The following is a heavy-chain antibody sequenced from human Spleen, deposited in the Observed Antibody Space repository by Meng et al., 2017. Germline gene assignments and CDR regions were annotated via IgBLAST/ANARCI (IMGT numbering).Heavy chain of an antibody. CDR1: GGTFSSYG. V-gene: IGHV1-69*10. J-gene: IGHJ5*02. Sequence: QVQLVQSGAEVKKPGSSVKVSCKASGGTFSSYGINWVRQAPGQGLEWMGGIIPIVDITHYAQKFQGRVTITADKSTSKAYMELSSLRSEDTAVYYCARVGYSYGGPASQNWFDPWGQGTLVTVSS. D-gene: IGHD5-18*01. CDR3: ARVGYSYGGPASQNWFDP. CDR2: IIPIVDIT.